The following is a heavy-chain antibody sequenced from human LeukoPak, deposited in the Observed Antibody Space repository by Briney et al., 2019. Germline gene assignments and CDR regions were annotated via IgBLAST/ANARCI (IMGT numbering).Heavy chain of an antibody. V-gene: IGHV3-23*01. D-gene: IGHD3-16*02. CDR3: AKGPYDYVWGSYPVY. CDR2: ISGSGGST. Sequence: GGSLRLSCAASGFTFSSYAMSWVRQAPGKGLEWVSAISGSGGSTYYADSVKGRFTISRDNSKNTLYLQMNSLRAEDAAVYYCAKGPYDYVWGSYPVYWGQGTLVTVSS. J-gene: IGHJ4*02. CDR1: GFTFSSYA.